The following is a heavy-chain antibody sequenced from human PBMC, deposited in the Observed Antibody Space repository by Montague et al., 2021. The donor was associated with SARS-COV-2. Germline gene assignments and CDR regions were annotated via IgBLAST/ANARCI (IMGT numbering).Heavy chain of an antibody. V-gene: IGHV3-30-3*01. CDR3: ARAAQKQYVLLWFGELLHDAFDI. J-gene: IGHJ3*02. Sequence: SLRLSCAASGFTFSSYAMHWVRQAPGKGLEWVAVILYDGSNKYYADSVKGRFTISRDNSKNTLYLQMNSLRAEDTAVYYCARAAQKQYVLLWFGELLHDAFDIWGQGTMVTVSS. CDR1: GFTFSSYA. D-gene: IGHD3-10*01. CDR2: ILYDGSNK.